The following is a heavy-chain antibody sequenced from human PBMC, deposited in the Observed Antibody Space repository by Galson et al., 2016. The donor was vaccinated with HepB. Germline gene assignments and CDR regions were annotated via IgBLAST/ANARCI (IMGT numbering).Heavy chain of an antibody. V-gene: IGHV4-39*01. Sequence: TLSLTCTVSGGSVSSDGYYWGWIRQPPGKGLEWIGRIYDSGSTHYNPSLKSRVTISVDTSKDQFSLKLNSVTAADTAMYYCARLVYYGSGSYWYFDLWGRGTLVTVSS. CDR1: GGSVSSDGYY. D-gene: IGHD3-10*01. CDR3: ARLVYYGSGSYWYFDL. J-gene: IGHJ2*01. CDR2: IYDSGST.